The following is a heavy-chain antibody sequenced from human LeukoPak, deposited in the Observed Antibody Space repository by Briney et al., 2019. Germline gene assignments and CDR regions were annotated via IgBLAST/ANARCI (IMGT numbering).Heavy chain of an antibody. V-gene: IGHV3-30*02. D-gene: IGHD1-14*01. CDR2: IQYYGGNK. CDR3: ARGLSNHEDEGWFDP. CDR1: AFTFSSYG. J-gene: IGHJ5*02. Sequence: GGSLRLSCAASAFTFSSYGMHWVRQAPGKGLESVAFIQYYGGNKFYADSVKGRFTISRDNAKNSLYLQMNSLRAEDTAVYYCARGLSNHEDEGWFDPWGQGTLVTVSS.